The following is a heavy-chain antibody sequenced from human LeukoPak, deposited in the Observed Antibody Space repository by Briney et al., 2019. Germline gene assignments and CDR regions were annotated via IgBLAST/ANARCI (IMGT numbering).Heavy chain of an antibody. CDR1: GLTFSSYN. V-gene: IGHV3-48*02. Sequence: GGSLRLSCAASGLTFSSYNMNWVRQAPGKGLEWVSYISSSSSTIYYADSVRGRFTISRDNAKNSLYLQMNSLRDEDTAVYYCARDEFYDSNTYNPPFDYWGQGTLVTV. CDR3: ARDEFYDSNTYNPPFDY. D-gene: IGHD3-22*01. J-gene: IGHJ4*02. CDR2: ISSSSSTI.